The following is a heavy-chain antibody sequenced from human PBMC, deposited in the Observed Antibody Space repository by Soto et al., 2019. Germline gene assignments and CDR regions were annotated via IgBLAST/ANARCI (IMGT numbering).Heavy chain of an antibody. J-gene: IGHJ4*02. CDR1: GYPFINYY. CDR2: FNPNSGST. V-gene: IGHV1-46*01. D-gene: IGHD6-13*01. CDR3: ARDLAAGDY. Sequence: QVQLVQSGAEVKKPGASVKLSCKASGYPFINYYIHWVRQAPGQGLEWMGIFNPNSGSTNYAQKFQGRVTLTMDTSTRTVYMELSSLRFDDTAVYYCARDLAAGDYWGQGTLVTVSS.